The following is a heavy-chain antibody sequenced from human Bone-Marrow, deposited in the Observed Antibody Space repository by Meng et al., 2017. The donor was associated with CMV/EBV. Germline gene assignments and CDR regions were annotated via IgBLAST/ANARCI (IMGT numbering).Heavy chain of an antibody. D-gene: IGHD6-19*01. Sequence: GSLRLSCTVSGGSISSTSYYWGWIRQPPGKGLEWIGNSYYSGSTYYNPSLKSRVTISVDTSKNQFSLKLSSVTAADTAVYYCARAPLLSGWYWGLFDYWGQGTLVTVSS. CDR1: GGSISSTSYY. J-gene: IGHJ4*02. CDR2: SYYSGST. V-gene: IGHV4-39*07. CDR3: ARAPLLSGWYWGLFDY.